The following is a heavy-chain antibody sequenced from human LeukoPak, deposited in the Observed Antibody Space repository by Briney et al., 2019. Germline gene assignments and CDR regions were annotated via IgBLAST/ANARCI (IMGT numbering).Heavy chain of an antibody. V-gene: IGHV3-48*03. D-gene: IGHD6-13*01. CDR3: ATDGGPEYSSSWYLY. Sequence: GGSLRLSCAASGFTFSSYAMSWVRQAPGKGPEWVSYISSSGSTIYYADSVRGRFTISRDNAKNSLYLQMNSLRAEDTAVYYCATDGGPEYSSSWYLYWGQGTLVTVSS. CDR1: GFTFSSYA. CDR2: ISSSGSTI. J-gene: IGHJ4*02.